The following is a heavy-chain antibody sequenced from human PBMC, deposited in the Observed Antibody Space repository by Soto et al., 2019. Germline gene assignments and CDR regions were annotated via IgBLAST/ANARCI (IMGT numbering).Heavy chain of an antibody. CDR3: ARVQKRYYFDY. CDR1: GGSVSSGSYY. D-gene: IGHD6-25*01. Sequence: QVQLQESGPGLVKPSETLSLTCTVSGGSVSSGSYYWSWIRQPPGKGLEWIGYIYYSGSTNYNPSLKSRVTISVDTSKNQCSLKLSSVTAADTAVYYCARVQKRYYFDYWGQGTLVTVSS. CDR2: IYYSGST. V-gene: IGHV4-61*01. J-gene: IGHJ4*02.